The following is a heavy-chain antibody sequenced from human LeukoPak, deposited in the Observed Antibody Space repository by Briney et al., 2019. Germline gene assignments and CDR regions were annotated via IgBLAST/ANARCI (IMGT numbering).Heavy chain of an antibody. Sequence: PGGSLRLSCVASGFTFTNFAMHWVRQAPGKGLAWVAVISHDERNKYYADSVKGRFAISRDNSNNIVYLQMNSLRAEDTAVYYCARDYDILTGYPRGFDYWGQGTLVTVSS. D-gene: IGHD3-9*01. J-gene: IGHJ4*02. V-gene: IGHV3-30*09. CDR3: ARDYDILTGYPRGFDY. CDR2: ISHDERNK. CDR1: GFTFTNFA.